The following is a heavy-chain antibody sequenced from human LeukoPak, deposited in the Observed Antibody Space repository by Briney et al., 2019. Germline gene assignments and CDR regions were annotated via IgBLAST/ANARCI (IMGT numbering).Heavy chain of an antibody. CDR2: IYPGDSDT. Sequence: GGSLRLSCAASGFTFSSYAMSWVRQAPGKGLEWMGIIYPGDSDTRYSPSFQGQVTISADKSISTAYLQWSSLKASDSAMYYCATNTMFRGIHAFDIWGQGTMVTVSS. V-gene: IGHV5-51*01. CDR3: ATNTMFRGIHAFDI. CDR1: GFTFSSYA. D-gene: IGHD3-10*01. J-gene: IGHJ3*02.